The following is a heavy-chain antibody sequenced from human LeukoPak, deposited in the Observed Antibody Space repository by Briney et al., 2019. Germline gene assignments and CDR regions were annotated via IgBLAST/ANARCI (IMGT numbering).Heavy chain of an antibody. CDR3: ARGTAEWFDY. V-gene: IGHV4-59*01. CDR1: GGSISSYY. CDR2: IYYSGST. D-gene: IGHD3-3*01. Sequence: SETLSLTCTVSGGSISSYYWSWIRQPPGKGLEWIGYIYYSGSTNYNPSLKSRVIISVDTSKNQFSLKLSSVTAADTAVYYCARGTAEWFDYWGQGTLVTVSS. J-gene: IGHJ4*02.